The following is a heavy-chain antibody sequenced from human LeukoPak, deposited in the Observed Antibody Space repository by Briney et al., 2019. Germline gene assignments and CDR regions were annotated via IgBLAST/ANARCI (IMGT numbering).Heavy chain of an antibody. V-gene: IGHV1-2*02. D-gene: IGHD5-18*01. CDR1: GYTFTGYY. J-gene: IGHJ4*02. Sequence: EASVKVSCKASGYTFTGYYMHWVRQAPGQGLEWMGWINPNSGGTNYAQKFQGRVTMTRDTSISTAYMELSRLRSDDTAVYHCARSDSYGYGYGEWGQGTLVTVSS. CDR2: INPNSGGT. CDR3: ARSDSYGYGYGE.